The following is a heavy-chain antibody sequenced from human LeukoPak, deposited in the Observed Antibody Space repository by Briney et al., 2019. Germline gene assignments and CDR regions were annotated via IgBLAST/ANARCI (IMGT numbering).Heavy chain of an antibody. D-gene: IGHD6-19*01. CDR1: GASISTGSYY. Sequence: SQTLSLTCSVSGASISTGSYYWSWIRQPAGKGLEWIGRTYTSGNTKYNPSLEGRVTISIDTSKNQFSLRLSSVTATDTAVYYCVRGNSGDGRYYYYMDVWGKGTTVTVSS. CDR2: TYTSGNT. CDR3: VRGNSGDGRYYYYMDV. J-gene: IGHJ6*03. V-gene: IGHV4-61*02.